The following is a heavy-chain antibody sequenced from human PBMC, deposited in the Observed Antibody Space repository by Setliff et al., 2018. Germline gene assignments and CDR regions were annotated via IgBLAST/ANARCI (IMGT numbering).Heavy chain of an antibody. Sequence: SETLSLTCTVSGGSVSPYFWSWIRQPPGKGLEWIGRIYTSGSTNYNPSLKSRVTISVDTSKNQFSLKLSSMTAADTAVYFCARHLLVQGTYHFDYWGQGSPVTVSS. CDR1: GGSVSPYF. V-gene: IGHV4-4*07. CDR2: IYTSGST. D-gene: IGHD3-10*01. J-gene: IGHJ4*02. CDR3: ARHLLVQGTYHFDY.